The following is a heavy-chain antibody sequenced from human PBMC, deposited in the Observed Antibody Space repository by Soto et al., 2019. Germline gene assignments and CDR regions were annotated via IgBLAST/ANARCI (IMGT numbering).Heavy chain of an antibody. CDR3: ARAWGTGTPNPSDY. D-gene: IGHD3-16*01. CDR2: ISAYNGNT. V-gene: IGHV1-18*01. CDR1: GYTFTSYG. Sequence: GASVKVSCKASGYTFTSYGISWVRQAPGQGLEWMGWISAYNGNTNYAQKFRGRVTMTRNTSISTAYMELSSLTSEDTAVYYCARAWGTGTPNPSDYWGQGTLVTVSS. J-gene: IGHJ4*02.